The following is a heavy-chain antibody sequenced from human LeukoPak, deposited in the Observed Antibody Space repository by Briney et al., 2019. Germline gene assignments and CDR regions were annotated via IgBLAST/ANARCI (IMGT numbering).Heavy chain of an antibody. Sequence: PSETLSLTCTVSGGSISSYYWSWIRQPPGKGLEWIGSIYHSGSTYYNPSLKSRVTISVDTSKNQFSLKLSSVTAADTAVYYCARVEGYFDYWGQGTLVTVSS. CDR1: GGSISSYY. D-gene: IGHD3-3*01. CDR2: IYHSGST. V-gene: IGHV4-38-2*02. CDR3: ARVEGYFDY. J-gene: IGHJ4*02.